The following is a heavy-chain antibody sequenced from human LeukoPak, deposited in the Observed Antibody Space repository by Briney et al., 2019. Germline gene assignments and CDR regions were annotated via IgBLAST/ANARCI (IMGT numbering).Heavy chain of an antibody. CDR3: ARGLPNHTAMVKGGFDY. J-gene: IGHJ4*02. D-gene: IGHD5-18*01. CDR2: TNNGGTN. CDR1: TGSFSGNY. Sequence: PSETLSLTCPVYTGSFSGNYWGWNRPPPGQGLEWIGETNNGGTNNYNPSLRRGVTISVDTSKNQFSLKLSSVTAADTAVYYCARGLPNHTAMVKGGFDYWGQGTLVTVSS. V-gene: IGHV4-34*01.